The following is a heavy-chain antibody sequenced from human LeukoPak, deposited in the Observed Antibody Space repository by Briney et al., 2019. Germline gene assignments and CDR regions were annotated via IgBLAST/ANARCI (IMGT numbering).Heavy chain of an antibody. V-gene: IGHV3-74*01. Sequence: PGGSLRLSCAVSGFTFRNYWMHWVRQAPGKGLVWLSRLNGDGSQTRYADSVKGRFTISRDNAKNTVYLQMNSLRVEDTAVYFCAREGGEQELANWGQGTLVTVSS. J-gene: IGHJ4*02. D-gene: IGHD6-13*01. CDR2: LNGDGSQT. CDR3: AREGGEQELAN. CDR1: GFTFRNYW.